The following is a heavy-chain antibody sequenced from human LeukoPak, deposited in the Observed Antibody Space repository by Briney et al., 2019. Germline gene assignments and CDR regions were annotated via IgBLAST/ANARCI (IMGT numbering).Heavy chain of an antibody. V-gene: IGHV3-48*02. D-gene: IGHD6-19*01. CDR2: ISTSSNRI. Sequence: GGSLRLSCAASGFTFSSYGMNWVRQAPGRGLEWVSYISTSSNRIDYADSVKGRFTMSRDNAKNLLYLQMNSLRDEDTAMYYCARVSAPGTSGWYFGYWGQGTLVTVSS. CDR1: GFTFSSYG. J-gene: IGHJ4*02. CDR3: ARVSAPGTSGWYFGY.